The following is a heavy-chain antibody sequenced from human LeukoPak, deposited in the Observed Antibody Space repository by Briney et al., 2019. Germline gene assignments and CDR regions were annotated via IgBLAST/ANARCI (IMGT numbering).Heavy chain of an antibody. J-gene: IGHJ5*02. CDR3: ARDNSDTIKGECSGSCYWWFDP. CDR2: INPNGDAT. D-gene: IGHD2-15*01. V-gene: IGHV1-46*01. CDR1: GYTFTNYY. Sequence: ASVKVSCKASGYTFTNYYMHWVRQSPGRGLEWMGLINPNGDATMYAQKFQGRVTLTRDTSTSTDYMELSSLRSEDTAVYYCARDNSDTIKGECSGSCYWWFDPWGQGTLVTVSS.